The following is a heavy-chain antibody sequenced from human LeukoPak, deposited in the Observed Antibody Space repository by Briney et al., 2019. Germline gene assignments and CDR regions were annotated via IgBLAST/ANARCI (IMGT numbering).Heavy chain of an antibody. J-gene: IGHJ4*02. CDR2: IKQDGRDT. Sequence: QPGGSLGLSCAASGFTLNTHWMSWVRQAPGKGLEWVANIKQDGRDTHYVDSVKGRFTISRDNAKNSLNLQMNSLRAEDTAMYYCATSEGYWGQGTLVTVSS. CDR1: GFTLNTHW. CDR3: ATSEGY. V-gene: IGHV3-7*03.